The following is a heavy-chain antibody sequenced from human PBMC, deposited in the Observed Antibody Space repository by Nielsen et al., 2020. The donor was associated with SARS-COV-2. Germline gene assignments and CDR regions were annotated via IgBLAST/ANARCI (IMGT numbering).Heavy chain of an antibody. CDR3: TTNYDVLTGLES. Sequence: GGSLRLSCAASGFTFSNALMTWVRQAPGKGLEWVGRIRSKADGGTTDYAAPVKGRFTISRDDSKNTLYLLMNSLRIEDTGVYYCTTNYDVLTGLESWGQGALVTVSS. CDR1: GFTFSNAL. D-gene: IGHD3-9*01. V-gene: IGHV3-15*01. CDR2: IRSKADGGTT. J-gene: IGHJ4*02.